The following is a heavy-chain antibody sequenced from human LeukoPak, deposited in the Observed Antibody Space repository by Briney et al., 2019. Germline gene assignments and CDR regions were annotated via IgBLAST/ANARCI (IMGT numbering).Heavy chain of an antibody. J-gene: IGHJ4*02. CDR2: IDPSGTAL. CDR3: ARAAYNWN. CDR1: GFTIRDYV. V-gene: IGHV3-11*01. D-gene: IGHD1-20*01. Sequence: GSLRLSCAASGFTIRDYVMSWVRQAPGKGLGWVSYIDPSGTALYYADSVKGRFTVSRDNGKNSLSLQLRSLRAEDTALYYCARAAYNWNWGQGTLVTVSS.